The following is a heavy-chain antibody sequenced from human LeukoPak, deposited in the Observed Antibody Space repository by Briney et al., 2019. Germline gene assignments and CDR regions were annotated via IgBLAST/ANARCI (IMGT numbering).Heavy chain of an antibody. CDR1: GGSISSYY. V-gene: IGHV4-59*01. CDR2: IYYSGST. J-gene: IGHJ6*02. Sequence: SETLSLTCTVSGGSISSYYWSWIRQPPGKGLEWIGYIYYSGSTNYNPSLKSRVTISVDTSKNQFSLKLSSVTAADTAVYYCAATYSTTDYYYYYGMDVWGQGTTVTVSS. D-gene: IGHD4-4*01. CDR3: AATYSTTDYYYYYGMDV.